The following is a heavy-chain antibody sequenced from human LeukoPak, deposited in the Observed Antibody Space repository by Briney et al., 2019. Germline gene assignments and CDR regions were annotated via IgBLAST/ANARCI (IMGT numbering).Heavy chain of an antibody. Sequence: SETLSLTCTVSGGPISSYYWSWIRQPPGKGLEWIGYIYYSGSTNYNPSLKSRVTISVDTSKKQFSLKLSSVTAADTAVYYCARDHGPYYYYGMDVWGQGTTVTVSS. CDR2: IYYSGST. V-gene: IGHV4-59*01. CDR1: GGPISSYY. J-gene: IGHJ6*02. CDR3: ARDHGPYYYYGMDV.